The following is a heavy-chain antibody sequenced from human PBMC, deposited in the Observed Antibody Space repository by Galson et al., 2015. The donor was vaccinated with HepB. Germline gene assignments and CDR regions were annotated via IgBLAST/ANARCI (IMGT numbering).Heavy chain of an antibody. Sequence: SLRPSCAASGFTFSTYWMHWVRQTPGKGLVWVSRINSDGSSTTYADSVKGRFTISRDNAKNTLYLQMNSLRAEDTAVYYCARVGIAAGTTTMDFDYWGQGTLVTVSS. J-gene: IGHJ4*02. V-gene: IGHV3-74*01. CDR1: GFTFSTYW. CDR3: ARVGIAAGTTTMDFDY. D-gene: IGHD6-13*01. CDR2: INSDGSST.